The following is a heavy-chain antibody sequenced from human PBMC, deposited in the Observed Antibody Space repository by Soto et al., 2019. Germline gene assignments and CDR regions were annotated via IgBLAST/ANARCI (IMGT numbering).Heavy chain of an antibody. V-gene: IGHV4-31*03. Sequence: ASETLSLTCTVSGGSISRGGYYWSWIRQHPGKGLEWIGYIYYSGSTYYNPSLRSRVTISVDTSKNQFSLKLSSVTAADTAVYYCAREKIRSSTVDPWGQGTLVTVSS. J-gene: IGHJ5*02. CDR2: IYYSGST. CDR1: GGSISRGGYY. CDR3: AREKIRSSTVDP. D-gene: IGHD2-2*01.